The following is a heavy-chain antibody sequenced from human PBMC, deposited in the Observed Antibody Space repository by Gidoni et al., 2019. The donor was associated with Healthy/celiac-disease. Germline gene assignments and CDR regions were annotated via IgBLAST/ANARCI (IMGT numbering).Heavy chain of an antibody. Sequence: QLQLQESGPVLVKPSSPLSLPCTVSCASLSSSSYYWGCILQPPGKGLEWIGRLYYSGRSYYKPSLKSRVTIDVDTSKNQFSLKLSSVTDADTAVYYCASYTNLTYYFDYWGQGTLVTVSS. D-gene: IGHD3-16*01. CDR1: CASLSSSSYY. V-gene: IGHV4-39*01. J-gene: IGHJ4*02. CDR2: LYYSGRS. CDR3: ASYTNLTYYFDY.